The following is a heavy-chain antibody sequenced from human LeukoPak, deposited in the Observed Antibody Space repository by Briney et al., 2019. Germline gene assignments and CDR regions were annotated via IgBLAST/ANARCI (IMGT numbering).Heavy chain of an antibody. D-gene: IGHD3-3*01. CDR3: ARERDYYFDY. CDR1: GFTFSTYS. V-gene: IGHV3-48*01. J-gene: IGHJ4*02. Sequence: PGGSLRLSCAASGFTFSTYSMSWVRQAPGKGLEWVSHISISSGSIYYADSVKGRFTISRDNAKNSLYLQMNSLRAEDTALYYCARERDYYFDYWGQGSLVTVSS. CDR2: ISISSGSI.